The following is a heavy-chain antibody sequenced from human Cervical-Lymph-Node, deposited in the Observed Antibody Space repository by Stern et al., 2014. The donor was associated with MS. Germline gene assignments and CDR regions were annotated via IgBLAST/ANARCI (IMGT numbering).Heavy chain of an antibody. CDR3: AAGYCRSTSCHYGMDV. Sequence: QVQLGQSGGGLVTPGGSLRLSCAASGFTFSDYYITWIRQAPGKGLEWVSYISYSGSDIYYADSVKGRFTISRDNAKKSLYLQMNSLRAEDTAVYYCAAGYCRSTSCHYGMDVWGQGTTVTVSS. J-gene: IGHJ6*02. CDR1: GFTFSDYY. D-gene: IGHD2-2*01. CDR2: ISYSGSDI. V-gene: IGHV3-11*01.